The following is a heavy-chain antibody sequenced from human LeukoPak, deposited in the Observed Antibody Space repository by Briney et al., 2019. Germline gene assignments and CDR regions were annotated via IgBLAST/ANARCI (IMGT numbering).Heavy chain of an antibody. J-gene: IGHJ4*02. Sequence: PSETLSLTCTVPDDSISSYYWSWIRQPPGKGLEWIGYISYSGSTKFNPSLESRVTISLDTSKNQFSLKVTSVTAADTAVYYCARVGRGDHTWGSYSFDSWGQGSLVTVSS. V-gene: IGHV4-59*12. CDR3: ARVGRGDHTWGSYSFDS. CDR1: DDSISSYY. CDR2: ISYSGST. D-gene: IGHD3-16*01.